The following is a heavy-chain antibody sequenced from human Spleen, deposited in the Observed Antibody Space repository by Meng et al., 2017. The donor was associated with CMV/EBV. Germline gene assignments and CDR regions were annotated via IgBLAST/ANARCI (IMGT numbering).Heavy chain of an antibody. CDR3: ARDHYGSGSCYSHYYYYGMDV. D-gene: IGHD3-10*01. CDR1: GITFSTYE. CDR2: IYSVGNT. J-gene: IGHJ6*02. V-gene: IGHV3-69-1*01. Sequence: GESLKISCAASGITFSTYEMNWVRQAPGKGLEWVSTIYSVGNTYYADSVKGRFTISRDNAKNSLYLQMNSLRAEDTAVYYCARDHYGSGSCYSHYYYYGMDVWGQGTTVTVSS.